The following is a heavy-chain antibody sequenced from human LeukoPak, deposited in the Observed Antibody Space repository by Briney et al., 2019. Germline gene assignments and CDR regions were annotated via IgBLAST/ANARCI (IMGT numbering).Heavy chain of an antibody. Sequence: GESLKISCQASGYSFTNFWIGWVRHMPGTGLELMGIIYPSDSDTRYSPSFQGQVTISADKSITTAYLQWSSLKASDTAIYYCARRYCTSTSCNHDAFDIWGQGTLVTVSS. CDR2: IYPSDSDT. J-gene: IGHJ3*02. V-gene: IGHV5-51*01. D-gene: IGHD2-2*01. CDR1: GYSFTNFW. CDR3: ARRYCTSTSCNHDAFDI.